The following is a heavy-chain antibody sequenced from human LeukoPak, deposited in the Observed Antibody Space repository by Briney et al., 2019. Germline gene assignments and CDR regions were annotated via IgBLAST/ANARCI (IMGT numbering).Heavy chain of an antibody. V-gene: IGHV4-31*03. J-gene: IGHJ3*02. CDR3: ARSYCSSTSCYAVGAFDI. CDR1: GGSISSGGYY. Sequence: SQTLSLTCSVSGGSISSGGYYWRWIRQHPGKGLEWIGYVPYSGSTFYNPSLKSRVTISADTSKKQFSLRLSSVTAADTAVYYCARSYCSSTSCYAVGAFDIWGQGTLVTVSS. CDR2: VPYSGST. D-gene: IGHD2-2*01.